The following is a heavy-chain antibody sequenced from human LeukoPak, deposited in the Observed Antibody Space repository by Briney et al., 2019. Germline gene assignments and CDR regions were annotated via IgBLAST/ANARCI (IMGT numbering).Heavy chain of an antibody. Sequence: ASVKVSCKASGGTFSSYAISGVRQAPGQGLEWMGWISAYNGNTKYTQKLQDRVTMTTDTSTSTAYMELKTLRSDDTAVYFCARAGYSRFVDDLDYWGQGTLVTVSS. D-gene: IGHD1-26*01. CDR3: ARAGYSRFVDDLDY. CDR2: ISAYNGNT. CDR1: GGTFSSYA. J-gene: IGHJ4*02. V-gene: IGHV1-18*01.